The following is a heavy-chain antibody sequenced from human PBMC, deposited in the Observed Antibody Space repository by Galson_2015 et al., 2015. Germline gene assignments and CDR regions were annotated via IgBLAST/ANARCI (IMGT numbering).Heavy chain of an antibody. CDR2: ISGSGGST. CDR3: SKEYYIGSGRWPFDP. D-gene: IGHD3-10*01. CDR1: GSSSSSSA. J-gene: IGHJ5*02. Sequence: SLRLSCPASGSSSSSSAMSWSRQAPGKGAEWVRAISGSGGSTYYTVSVKGMFTISRDNSKNKLYLQMKSLRAEDTAVYYCSKEYYIGSGRWPFDPWGQGTLVTVSS. V-gene: IGHV3-23*01.